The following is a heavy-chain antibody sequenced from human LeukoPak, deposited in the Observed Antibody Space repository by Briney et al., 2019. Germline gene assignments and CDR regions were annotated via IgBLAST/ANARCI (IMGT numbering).Heavy chain of an antibody. CDR2: ISSSGGSA. J-gene: IGHJ4*02. D-gene: IGHD5-18*01. V-gene: IGHV3-23*01. CDR1: GFTFSNYA. Sequence: GGSLRLSCAASGFTFSNYAMNWVRQAPGKGLEWVSTISSSGGSAFYADSLKGRFTISRDNSKNTLYLQMNSLRAEDTALYYCAMNTPLAYWGQGTLVTVSS. CDR3: AMNTPLAY.